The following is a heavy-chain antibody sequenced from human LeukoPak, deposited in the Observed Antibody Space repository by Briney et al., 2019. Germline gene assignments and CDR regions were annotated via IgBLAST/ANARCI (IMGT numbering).Heavy chain of an antibody. Sequence: ASVKVACKASGYTFTNHDISWVRQAPGQGLEWMGWISVYSGNTNYAQDFQGRVTMTRDTSTSTVYIELSSLRSEDTAVYYCTRVYCSSSSCYNADYWGQGTLVTVSS. J-gene: IGHJ4*02. V-gene: IGHV1-18*01. CDR1: GYTFTNHD. CDR2: ISVYSGNT. D-gene: IGHD2-2*02. CDR3: TRVYCSSSSCYNADY.